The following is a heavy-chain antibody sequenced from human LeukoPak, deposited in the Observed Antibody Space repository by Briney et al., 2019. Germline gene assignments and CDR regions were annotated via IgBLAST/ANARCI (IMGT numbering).Heavy chain of an antibody. J-gene: IGHJ3*02. D-gene: IGHD2-15*01. Sequence: PSETLSLTCTVSGGSISSGGYYWSWIRQPPGKGLEWIGYIYYSGSTNYNPSLKSRVTISVDTSKNQFSLKLSSVTAADTAVYYCARVVVVAPFDAFDIWGQGTMVTVSS. CDR2: IYYSGST. CDR3: ARVVVVAPFDAFDI. V-gene: IGHV4-61*08. CDR1: GGSISSGGYY.